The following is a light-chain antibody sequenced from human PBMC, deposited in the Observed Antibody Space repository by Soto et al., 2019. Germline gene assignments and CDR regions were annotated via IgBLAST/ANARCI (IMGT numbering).Light chain of an antibody. Sequence: QSVLTQPASVSGSPGQSITISCTGTSSDVGGYNYVSWYQQHPGKAPKLMIYEVTNRPSGVSNRFSGSKSGNTASLTISGLQVEDEADYLCSSYTSSSPAVVFGGGTKLTVL. CDR3: SSYTSSSPAVV. CDR2: EVT. CDR1: SSDVGGYNY. V-gene: IGLV2-14*01. J-gene: IGLJ2*01.